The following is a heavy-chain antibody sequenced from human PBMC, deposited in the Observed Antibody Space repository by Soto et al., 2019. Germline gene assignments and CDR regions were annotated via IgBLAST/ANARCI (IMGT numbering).Heavy chain of an antibody. V-gene: IGHV4-59*08. Sequence: PSENVSLTCTVSGGCISSYYWSWIRQPPGKGLEWIGYIYYSGSTNYNPSLKSRVTISVDTSKNQFSLKLSSVTAADTAVYFCARARYQLLHPYYYGMDVWGQGTTVTVSS. CDR3: ARARYQLLHPYYYGMDV. CDR2: IYYSGST. D-gene: IGHD2-2*01. CDR1: GGCISSYY. J-gene: IGHJ6*02.